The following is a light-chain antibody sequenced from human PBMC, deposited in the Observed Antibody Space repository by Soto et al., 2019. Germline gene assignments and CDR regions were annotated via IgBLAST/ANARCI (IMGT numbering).Light chain of an antibody. CDR3: TSYTTTGTWV. Sequence: QSVLTQPASVSGSPGQSITISCTGTSSDVGGYNYVSWYQQHPGKAPKLMIYNVNDRPSGASNRFSGSKSGNTASLTISGLQAEDEADYYCTSYTTTGTWVFGGGTKVTVL. CDR1: SSDVGGYNY. V-gene: IGLV2-14*01. J-gene: IGLJ3*02. CDR2: NVN.